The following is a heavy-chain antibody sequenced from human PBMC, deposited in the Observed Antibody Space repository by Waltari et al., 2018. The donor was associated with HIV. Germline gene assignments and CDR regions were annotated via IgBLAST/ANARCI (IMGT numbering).Heavy chain of an antibody. D-gene: IGHD3-22*01. CDR1: GFTFDDYA. Sequence: EVQLVESGGDLVQPGRSLRLSCAASGFTFDDYAMHWVRQAPGKGRGWVSGINWNSDNIGYADSLKGRFTISRDHAKNSLYLQMNSLRPEDTALYYCAKAYDSSGFQYYFDYWGQGTLVTVSS. CDR2: INWNSDNI. V-gene: IGHV3-9*01. CDR3: AKAYDSSGFQYYFDY. J-gene: IGHJ4*02.